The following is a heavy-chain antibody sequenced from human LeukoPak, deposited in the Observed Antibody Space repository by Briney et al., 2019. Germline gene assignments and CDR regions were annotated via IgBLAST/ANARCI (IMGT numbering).Heavy chain of an antibody. CDR1: GYTFTSYD. Sequence: GALVKVSCKASGYTFTSYDINWVRQATGQGLGWMGWMNPNSGNTGYAQKFQGRVTITRNTSISTAYMELSSLRSEDTAVYYCARGARDYYYYYMDVWGKGTTVTVSS. CDR2: MNPNSGNT. V-gene: IGHV1-8*03. CDR3: ARGARDYYYYYMDV. D-gene: IGHD5-12*01. J-gene: IGHJ6*03.